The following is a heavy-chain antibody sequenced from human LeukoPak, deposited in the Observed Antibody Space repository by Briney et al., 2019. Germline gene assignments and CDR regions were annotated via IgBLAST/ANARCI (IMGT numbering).Heavy chain of an antibody. Sequence: GGSLRLSCAASGFTFSSYGMHWVRQAPGKGLEWVAVISYDGSNKYYADSVKGRFTISRDNSKNTLYLQMNSLRAEDTAVYYCVRETRESVAAAATTTRDWYFDLWGRGTLVTVSS. D-gene: IGHD6-13*01. J-gene: IGHJ2*01. V-gene: IGHV3-30*03. CDR3: VRETRESVAAAATTTRDWYFDL. CDR1: GFTFSSYG. CDR2: ISYDGSNK.